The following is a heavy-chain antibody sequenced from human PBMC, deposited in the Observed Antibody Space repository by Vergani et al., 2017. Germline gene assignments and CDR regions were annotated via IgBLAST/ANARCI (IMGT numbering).Heavy chain of an antibody. CDR1: GDSISSTNYY. CDR2: IYYSGST. J-gene: IGHJ2*01. Sequence: QLQLQESGPGLVKPSETLSLTCTVSGDSISSTNYYWGWIRQPPGKGLEWIGSIYYSGSTYYNPSLKSRVTISVDTSINQFSLKLSSVTAADTAVYYCARAGYSSSSLSIKWYFDLWGRGTLVTVSS. CDR3: ARAGYSSSSLSIKWYFDL. D-gene: IGHD6-6*01. V-gene: IGHV4-39*07.